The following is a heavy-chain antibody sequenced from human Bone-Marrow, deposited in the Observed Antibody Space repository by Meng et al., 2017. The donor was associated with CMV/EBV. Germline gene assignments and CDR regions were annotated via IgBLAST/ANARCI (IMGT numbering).Heavy chain of an antibody. CDR2: ISSSSSYI. CDR3: ARDQYCSSTSCSTGLYYYYYYGMDV. CDR1: GFTFSSYS. Sequence: GESLKISCAASGFTFSSYSMNWVRQAPGKGLEWVSSISSSSSYIYYADSVKGRFTISRDNAKNSLYLQMNSLRAEETAVYYCARDQYCSSTSCSTGLYYYYYYGMDVWGQGTTVTVSS. J-gene: IGHJ6*02. D-gene: IGHD2-2*01. V-gene: IGHV3-21*01.